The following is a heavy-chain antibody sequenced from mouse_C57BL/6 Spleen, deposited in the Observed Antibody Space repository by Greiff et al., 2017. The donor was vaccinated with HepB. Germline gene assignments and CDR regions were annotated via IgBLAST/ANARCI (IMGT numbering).Heavy chain of an antibody. V-gene: IGHV3-8*01. J-gene: IGHJ2*01. CDR1: GYSITSDY. D-gene: IGHD1-1*01. Sequence: DVQLVESGPGLAKPSQTLSLTCSVTGYSITSDYWNWIRKFPGNKLEYMGYISYSGSTYYNPSLKSRISITRDTSKNQYYLQLNSVTTEDTATYYCARYPYGSTTGEYFDYWGQGTTLTVSS. CDR3: ARYPYGSTTGEYFDY. CDR2: ISYSGST.